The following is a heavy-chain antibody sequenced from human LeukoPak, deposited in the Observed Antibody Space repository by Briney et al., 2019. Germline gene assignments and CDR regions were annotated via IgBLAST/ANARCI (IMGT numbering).Heavy chain of an antibody. CDR3: ARGRQMATIRWPYFDY. J-gene: IGHJ4*02. Sequence: SETLSLTCTVSGVSISSYYWSWIRQPPGKGLEWIGYIYYSGSTNYNPSLKSRVTISVDTSKNQFSLKLSSVTAADTAVYYCARGRQMATIRWPYFDYWGQGTLVTVSS. CDR2: IYYSGST. D-gene: IGHD5-24*01. V-gene: IGHV4-59*01. CDR1: GVSISSYY.